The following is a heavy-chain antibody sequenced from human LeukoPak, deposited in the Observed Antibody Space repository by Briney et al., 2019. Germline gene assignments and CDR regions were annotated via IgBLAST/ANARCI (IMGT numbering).Heavy chain of an antibody. Sequence: PSETLSLTCTVSGGSISSYYWSWIRQPPGKGLEWIGYIYYSGSTYYNPSLKSRVTISVDTSKNQFSLKLSSVTAADTAVYYCARHGASMNYFDYWGQGTLVTVSS. CDR2: IYYSGST. J-gene: IGHJ4*02. V-gene: IGHV4-59*08. CDR1: GGSISSYY. D-gene: IGHD3-16*01. CDR3: ARHGASMNYFDY.